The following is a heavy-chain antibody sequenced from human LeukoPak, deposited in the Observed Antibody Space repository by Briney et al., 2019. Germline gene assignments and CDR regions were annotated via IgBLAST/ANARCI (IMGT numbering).Heavy chain of an antibody. D-gene: IGHD2-15*01. V-gene: IGHV4-39*05. CDR3: ARWVVVAALNHFDY. Sequence: KPAETPSLTCTVSGGSISSSSYYWGWVRQPPGEGLEWIGSIYYSGSTYYNPSLTSQLIISVDTSKKQSSLKLSSVTAADTAVYYCARWVVVAALNHFDYWGQGTLVTVSS. CDR2: IYYSGST. CDR1: GGSISSSSYY. J-gene: IGHJ4*02.